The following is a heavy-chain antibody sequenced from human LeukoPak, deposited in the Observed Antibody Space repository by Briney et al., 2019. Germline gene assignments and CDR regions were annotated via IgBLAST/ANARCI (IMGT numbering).Heavy chain of an antibody. V-gene: IGHV1-69*05. D-gene: IGHD4-11*01. CDR3: PSVTVATLAPDGHMDV. J-gene: IGHJ6*03. CDR2: IIPMFGTT. CDR1: GGTFSNYA. Sequence: ASVKVSCKASGGTFSNYAISWVRQAPGQGLEWMGRIIPMFGTTNYAQKFQGRVTITTDESTSTAYMEVSSLRIEDTAVYYCPSVTVATLAPDGHMDVWGKGTTVTVSS.